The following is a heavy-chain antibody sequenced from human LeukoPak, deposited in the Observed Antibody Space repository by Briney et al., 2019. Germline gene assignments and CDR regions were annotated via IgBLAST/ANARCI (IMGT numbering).Heavy chain of an antibody. CDR2: IYYSGST. V-gene: IGHV4-59*01. Sequence: SETLSLTCTVSGGSISSYYWSWIRQPPGKGLEWIGYIYYSGSTNYSPSLKSRVTISVDTSKNQFSLKLSSVTAADTAVYYCARDYGLLHYAIGYWGQGTLVTVSS. J-gene: IGHJ4*02. CDR3: ARDYGLLHYAIGY. D-gene: IGHD3-10*01. CDR1: GGSISSYY.